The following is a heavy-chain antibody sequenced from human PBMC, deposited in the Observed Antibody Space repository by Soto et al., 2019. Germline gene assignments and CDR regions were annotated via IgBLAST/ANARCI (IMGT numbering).Heavy chain of an antibody. J-gene: IGHJ6*02. CDR1: GYTFTSYG. V-gene: IGHV1-18*01. CDR3: ARAVGVSYYDILTGAYGMDV. CDR2: ISAYNGNT. Sequence: AASVKVSCKASGYTFTSYGISWVRQAPGQGLEWMGWISAYNGNTNYAQKLQGRVTMTTDTSTSTAYMELRSLRSDDTAVYYCARAVGVSYYDILTGAYGMDVWGQGTTVTVSS. D-gene: IGHD3-9*01.